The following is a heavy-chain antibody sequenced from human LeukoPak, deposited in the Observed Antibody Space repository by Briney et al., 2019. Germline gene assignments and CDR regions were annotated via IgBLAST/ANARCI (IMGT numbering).Heavy chain of an antibody. CDR3: ARDLTYYDGSGSLTGGDY. V-gene: IGHV1-3*01. J-gene: IGHJ4*02. Sequence: ASVKVSCKASGYTFTSYAMHWVRQAPGQRLEWMGWINAGNGNTKYSQKFQGRVTITRDTSASTAYMELSSLRSEDTAVYYCARDLTYYDGSGSLTGGDYWGQGTLVTVSS. D-gene: IGHD3-10*01. CDR1: GYTFTSYA. CDR2: INAGNGNT.